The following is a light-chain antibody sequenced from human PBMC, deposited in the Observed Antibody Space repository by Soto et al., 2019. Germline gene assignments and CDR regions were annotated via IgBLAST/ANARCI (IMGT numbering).Light chain of an antibody. J-gene: IGLJ1*01. CDR3: AARDDSLNGLYV. CDR2: SNN. CDR1: SSNIGSNT. V-gene: IGLV1-44*01. Sequence: QSALTQPPSASGTPGQRVTISCSGSSSNIGSNTVNWYQQLPGTAPTLLIYSNNQRPSGVPDRFSGSKSGTSASLAISGLQSEDEADYYCAARDDSLNGLYVFGTGTKVTVL.